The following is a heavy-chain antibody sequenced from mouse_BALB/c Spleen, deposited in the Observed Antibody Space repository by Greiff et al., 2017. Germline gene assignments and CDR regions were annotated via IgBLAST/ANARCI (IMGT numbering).Heavy chain of an antibody. CDR1: GFTFSSYG. Sequence: EVQLVESGGDLVKPGGSLKLSCAASGFTFSSYGMSWVRQTPDKRLEWVATISSGGSYTYYPDSVKGRFTISRDNAKNTLYLQMSSLKSEDTAMYYCAREGGNYYFDDWGQGTTLTVSS. CDR3: AREGGNYYFDD. J-gene: IGHJ2*01. CDR2: ISSGGSYT. D-gene: IGHD2-1*01. V-gene: IGHV5-6*01.